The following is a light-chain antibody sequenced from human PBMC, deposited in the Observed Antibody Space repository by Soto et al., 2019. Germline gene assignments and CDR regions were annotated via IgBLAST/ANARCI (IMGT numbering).Light chain of an antibody. J-gene: IGKJ1*01. Sequence: EIVLTQSPGTLSLSPGERATLSCRASQSVSNNYLAWYQRKPGQAPRLLIYGASNWATGIPDRFSGSGSGTDFTLIISRLEPEDFAVYYCQQYGSSPWTFGQGTKVDIK. V-gene: IGKV3-20*01. CDR3: QQYGSSPWT. CDR1: QSVSNNY. CDR2: GAS.